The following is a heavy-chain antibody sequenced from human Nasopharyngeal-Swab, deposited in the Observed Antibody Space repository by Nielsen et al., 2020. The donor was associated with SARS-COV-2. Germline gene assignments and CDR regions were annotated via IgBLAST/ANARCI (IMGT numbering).Heavy chain of an antibody. D-gene: IGHD5-18*01. CDR3: AKGDPFGYLSGY. J-gene: IGHJ4*02. CDR1: GFTFDDYA. CDR2: ISWNSGSI. V-gene: IGHV3-9*01. Sequence: SLKISCAASGFTFDDYAMHWVRQAPGKGLEWVSGISWNSGSIGYADSVKGRFTISRDNAKNSLYLQMNSLRAEDTALYYCAKGDPFGYLSGYWGQGTLVTVSS.